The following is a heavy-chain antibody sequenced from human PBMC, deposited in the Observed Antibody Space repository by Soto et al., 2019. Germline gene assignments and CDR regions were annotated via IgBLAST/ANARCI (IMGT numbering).Heavy chain of an antibody. D-gene: IGHD3-10*01. CDR3: ASDAEYSGNGMAG. Sequence: QVQLVESGGGVVQPGRSLRLSCAASEFTFSNYGMHWVRQAPGKGLEWVAVILNDGSNRYHADSVKDRFTISRDNSKNTLYLRVNSLRAEDTAVYYCASDAEYSGNGMAGWGHATAVTVS. J-gene: IGHJ6*02. V-gene: IGHV3-33*01. CDR1: EFTFSNYG. CDR2: ILNDGSNR.